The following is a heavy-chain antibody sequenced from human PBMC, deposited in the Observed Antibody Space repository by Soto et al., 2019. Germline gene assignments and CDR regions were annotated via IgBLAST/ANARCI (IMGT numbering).Heavy chain of an antibody. CDR2: IYPGDSDT. D-gene: IGHD1-26*01. Sequence: GESLKISCKGSGYSFTSYWIGWVRQMPGKGLEWMGIIYPGDSDTRYSPSFQGQVTISADKSISTAYLQWSSLKASDTAMYYCARPPATTVRGARSYYYYGLDVWGQGTTVTVPS. J-gene: IGHJ6*02. CDR3: ARPPATTVRGARSYYYYGLDV. V-gene: IGHV5-51*01. CDR1: GYSFTSYW.